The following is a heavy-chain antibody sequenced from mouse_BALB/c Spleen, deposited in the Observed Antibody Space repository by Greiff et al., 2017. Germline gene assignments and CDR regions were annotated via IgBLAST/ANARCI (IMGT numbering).Heavy chain of an antibody. Sequence: EVKLMESGGGLVQPGGSRKLSCAASGFTFSDYGMAWVRQAPGKGPEWVAFISNLAYSIYYADTVTGRFTISRENAKNTLYLEMSSLRSEDTAMYYCARIYYDYGAYAMDYWGQGTSVTVSS. CDR3: ARIYYDYGAYAMDY. D-gene: IGHD2-4*01. J-gene: IGHJ4*01. CDR1: GFTFSDYG. V-gene: IGHV5-15*02. CDR2: ISNLAYSI.